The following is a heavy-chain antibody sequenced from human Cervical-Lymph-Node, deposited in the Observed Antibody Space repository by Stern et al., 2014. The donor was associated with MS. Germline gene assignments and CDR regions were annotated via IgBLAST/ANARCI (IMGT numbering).Heavy chain of an antibody. Sequence: VQLVESGPGLVKPSETLSLTCTVSGGSISSSSYYWGWIRQPPGKGLEWIGSIYYSGSPYNTPSTKSRVTTSVNTSKNHFSLKLAYVTAADTAVYYCARQDYYGSGTQPWGQGTLVTVSS. J-gene: IGHJ4*02. CDR2: IYYSGSP. CDR1: GGSISSSSYY. V-gene: IGHV4-39*01. D-gene: IGHD3-10*01. CDR3: ARQDYYGSGTQP.